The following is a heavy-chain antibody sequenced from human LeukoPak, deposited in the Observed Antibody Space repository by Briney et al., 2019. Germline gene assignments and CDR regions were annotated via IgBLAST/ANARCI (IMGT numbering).Heavy chain of an antibody. CDR1: GFTFSTYW. D-gene: IGHD1-14*01. CDR3: ARGGLEPVDY. V-gene: IGHV3-74*01. J-gene: IGHJ4*02. Sequence: PGGSLRLSCAASGFTFSTYWMHWVRQAPGKGLVWVSRINTDGSSTSYADSVKGRFTISRDNAKNTLYLQMNSLRADDTAVYCCARGGLEPVDYWGQGTLVTVSS. CDR2: INTDGSST.